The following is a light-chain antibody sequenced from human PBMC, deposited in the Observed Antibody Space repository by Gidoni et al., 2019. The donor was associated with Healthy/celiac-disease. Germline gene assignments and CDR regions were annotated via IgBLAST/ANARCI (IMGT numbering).Light chain of an antibody. Sequence: SYGLTQPPSVSFSPGQTAKITCSGDALPKQYGYWYQQKPGQAPVLVIDKDSERPSGIPERFSGYSSGATVTLTISGVQEEDEADYYCQSADSSGTWVCGGGTKVTVL. CDR2: KDS. J-gene: IGLJ3*02. CDR3: QSADSSGTWV. CDR1: ALPKQY. V-gene: IGLV3-25*03.